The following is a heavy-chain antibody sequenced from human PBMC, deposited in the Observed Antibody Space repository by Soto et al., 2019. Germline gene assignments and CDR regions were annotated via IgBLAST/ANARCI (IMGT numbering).Heavy chain of an antibody. V-gene: IGHV3-66*01. CDR2: IYSGGST. CDR3: ARDRNDFWSGDYYYYYYMDV. D-gene: IGHD3-3*01. J-gene: IGHJ6*03. CDR1: GFTVSSNY. Sequence: GGSLRLSCAASGFTVSSNYMSWVRQAPGKGLEWVSVIYSGGSTYYADSVKGRFTISRDNSKNTLYLQMNSLRAEDTAVYYCARDRNDFWSGDYYYYYYMDVWGKGTTVTVSS.